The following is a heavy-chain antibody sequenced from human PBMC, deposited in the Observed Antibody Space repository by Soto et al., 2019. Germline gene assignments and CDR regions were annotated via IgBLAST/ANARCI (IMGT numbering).Heavy chain of an antibody. CDR2: IIPIFGTA. CDR1: GGTFSSXA. D-gene: IGHD3-22*01. J-gene: IGHJ4*02. CDR3: ARDXSGYYYYFDY. Sequence: QVQLVQSGAEVQKPGSSVKVSCKASGGTFSSXAISWVRXAXGQGLEWMGGIIPIFGTANYAQKFQGRVTITADESTSTAYMELSSLRSEDTAVYYCARDXSGYYYYFDYWGQGTLVTVSS. V-gene: IGHV1-69*01.